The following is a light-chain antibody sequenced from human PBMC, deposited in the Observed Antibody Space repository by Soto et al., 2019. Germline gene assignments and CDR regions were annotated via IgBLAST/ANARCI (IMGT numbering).Light chain of an antibody. CDR2: GTS. CDR1: QSVSSNS. J-gene: IGKJ2*01. CDR3: QQYGTSLHT. Sequence: EVVLTQSPGTLSLSPGERATLSCRASQSVSSNSLAWYQQKPGQAPRLLIYGTSSRATGIPDRFSGSGSGTDFTLTIDRLEPEDFAVYYCQQYGTSLHTFGQGTKVEI. V-gene: IGKV3-20*01.